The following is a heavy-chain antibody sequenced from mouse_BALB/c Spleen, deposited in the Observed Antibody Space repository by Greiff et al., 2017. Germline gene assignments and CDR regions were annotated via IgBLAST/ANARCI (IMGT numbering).Heavy chain of an antibody. D-gene: IGHD4-1*01. J-gene: IGHJ4*01. CDR2: ISSGGSYT. V-gene: IGHV5-9-4*01. Sequence: EVMLVESGGGLVKPGGSLKLSCAASGFTFSSYAMSWVRQSPEKRLEWVAEISSGGSYTYYPDTVTGRFTISRDNAKNTLYLEMSSLRSEDTAMYYCAREWGGTRLYAMDYWGQGTSVTVSS. CDR1: GFTFSSYA. CDR3: AREWGGTRLYAMDY.